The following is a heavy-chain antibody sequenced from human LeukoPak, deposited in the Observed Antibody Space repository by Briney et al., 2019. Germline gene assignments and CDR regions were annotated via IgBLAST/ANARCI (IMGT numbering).Heavy chain of an antibody. D-gene: IGHD5-12*01. V-gene: IGHV3-66*01. CDR2: IYSDGRT. J-gene: IGHJ4*02. Sequence: GESLRLYCAASGFSVIRSFMSWVRQAPGKGLEWVSVIYSDGRTYYADAVKGRFTISRDNSQNTLYLLMNSLRVEDTAVYYCAREVGGYIGERGYFDYWGQGTLVAVSS. CDR1: GFSVIRSF. CDR3: AREVGGYIGERGYFDY.